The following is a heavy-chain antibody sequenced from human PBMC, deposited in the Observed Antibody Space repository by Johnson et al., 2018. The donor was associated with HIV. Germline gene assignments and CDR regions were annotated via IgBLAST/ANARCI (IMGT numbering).Heavy chain of an antibody. CDR1: GFNFRTYD. CDR2: IGTLSDT. CDR3: AREDTPFGSPHEGDPFDV. Sequence: VQLVESGGGFVQPGGSLRLSCVASGFNFRTYDMHWVRQAPGKGLEWVSAIGTLSDTFYPASVKGRFTVSRENSKNSLYLQMNSLSAEDTAVSFCAREDTPFGSPHEGDPFDVWGQGTMVTVSS. V-gene: IGHV3-13*01. J-gene: IGHJ3*01. D-gene: IGHD3-16*01.